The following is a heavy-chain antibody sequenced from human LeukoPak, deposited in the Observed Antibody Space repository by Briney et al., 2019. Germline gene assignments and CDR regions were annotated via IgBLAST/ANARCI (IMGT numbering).Heavy chain of an antibody. Sequence: PSETLSLTCTVSGGSISSYYWSWIRQPPGKGLEWIGYIYYSGSTNYNPSLKSRVTMSVDTSKNQFSLKLSSVTAADTAVYYCARLRYFELFDYWGQGTLVTVSS. J-gene: IGHJ4*02. V-gene: IGHV4-59*01. CDR2: IYYSGST. D-gene: IGHD3-9*01. CDR3: ARLRYFELFDY. CDR1: GGSISSYY.